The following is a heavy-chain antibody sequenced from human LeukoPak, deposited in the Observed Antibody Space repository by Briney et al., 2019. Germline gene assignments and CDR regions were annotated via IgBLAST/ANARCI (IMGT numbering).Heavy chain of an antibody. J-gene: IGHJ5*02. CDR1: GFTFSSYA. Sequence: GGSLRLSCAASGFTFSSYAMSWVRQAPGKGLEWVSAISGSGGSTYYADSVKGRFTISRDNSKNTLYLQMNSMRAEDTAVYYCAKLTGGWYWFDPWGQGPLVTVSS. CDR2: ISGSGGST. D-gene: IGHD6-19*01. CDR3: AKLTGGWYWFDP. V-gene: IGHV3-23*01.